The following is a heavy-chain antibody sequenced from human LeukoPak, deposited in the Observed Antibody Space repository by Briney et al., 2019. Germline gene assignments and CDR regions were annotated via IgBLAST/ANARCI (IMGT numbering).Heavy chain of an antibody. J-gene: IGHJ3*02. CDR2: IYYSGST. CDR1: GGSISSYY. D-gene: IGHD3-22*01. V-gene: IGHV4-59*08. CDR3: ATVSYYYDSSGYYSWAFDI. Sequence: KPSETLSLTCTVSGGSISSYYWGWIRQPPGKGLEWVGVIYYSGSTNYNPSLKSRVTISVDTSKNQFSLKLSSVTAADTAVYYCATVSYYYDSSGYYSWAFDIWGQGTMVTVSS.